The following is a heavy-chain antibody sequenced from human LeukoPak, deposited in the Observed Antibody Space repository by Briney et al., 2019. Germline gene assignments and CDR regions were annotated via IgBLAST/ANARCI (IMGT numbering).Heavy chain of an antibody. D-gene: IGHD2-21*01. J-gene: IGHJ4*02. CDR3: ARDRCGGDCSFDY. Sequence: GASVKVSCKASGYTFTGYYMHWVRQAPGQGLEWMGWINPNSGGTNYAQKFQGRVTITRDTSISTAYMELSRLRSDDTAVYYCARDRCGGDCSFDYWGQGTLVTVSS. CDR2: INPNSGGT. CDR1: GYTFTGYY. V-gene: IGHV1-2*02.